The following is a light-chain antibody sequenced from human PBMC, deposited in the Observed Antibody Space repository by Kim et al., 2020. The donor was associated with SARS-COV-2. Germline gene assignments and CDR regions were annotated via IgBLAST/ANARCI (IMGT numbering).Light chain of an antibody. CDR1: QDISSW. Sequence: DIQMTQSPSSVSASIGDRVTITCRGSQDISSWLAWYQQQPGKAPKLLIYAASSLQSGVPSRFSGSGSVTDFTLTINSLQPEDFATYYCQQANSFPIPFGQGTRLEIK. J-gene: IGKJ5*01. CDR2: AAS. V-gene: IGKV1D-12*01. CDR3: QQANSFPIP.